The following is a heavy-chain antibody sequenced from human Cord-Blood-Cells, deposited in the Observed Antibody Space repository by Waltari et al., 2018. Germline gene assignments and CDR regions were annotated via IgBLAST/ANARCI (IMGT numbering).Heavy chain of an antibody. D-gene: IGHD3-3*01. J-gene: IGHJ4*02. CDR1: GFTFSSYG. V-gene: IGHV3-30*18. CDR3: AKDYDFWSGYSSGFDY. Sequence: QVQLVESGGGVVQPGRSLRLSCAASGFTFSSYGMHWVRQAPGTGLEWVAVISNDGSNKYYADSVKGRFTISRDNSKNTLYLQMNSLRAEDTAVYYCAKDYDFWSGYSSGFDYWGQGTLVTVSS. CDR2: ISNDGSNK.